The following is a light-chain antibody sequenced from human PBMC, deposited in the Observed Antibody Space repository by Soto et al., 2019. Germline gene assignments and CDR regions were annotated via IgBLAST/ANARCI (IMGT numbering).Light chain of an antibody. CDR1: QSVSSSY. CDR2: GAS. Sequence: EIVLTQSPGTLSLSPGERATLSCRASQSVSSSYLAWYQQKPGQAPRLLIYGASSRATGIPDRFSGSGSGTDFTLTISRVKPEDFAVYYCQQGSTFGQGTKLEIK. J-gene: IGKJ2*01. CDR3: QQGST. V-gene: IGKV3-20*01.